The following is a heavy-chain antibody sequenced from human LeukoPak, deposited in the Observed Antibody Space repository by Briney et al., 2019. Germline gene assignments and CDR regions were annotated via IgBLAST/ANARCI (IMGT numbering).Heavy chain of an antibody. V-gene: IGHV4-39*07. CDR2: LYYSGST. CDR1: GGSITSTSYY. Sequence: SETLSLTCTVSGGSITSTSYYWGWIRQPPGKGLEWIGSLYYSGSTYYNPSLRSRVTISVDTSKNQFSLKLTSVTAADTAVYYCARTTEGGYTYGYFYYYYMDVWGKGTTVTISS. D-gene: IGHD5-18*01. CDR3: ARTTEGGYTYGYFYYYYMDV. J-gene: IGHJ6*03.